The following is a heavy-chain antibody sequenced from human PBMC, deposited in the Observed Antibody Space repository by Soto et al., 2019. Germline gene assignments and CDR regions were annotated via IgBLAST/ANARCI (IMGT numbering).Heavy chain of an antibody. CDR2: IHYSGGS. J-gene: IGHJ3*01. D-gene: IGHD2-21*02. V-gene: IGHV4-59*08. CDR1: GVSITSYY. CDR3: ARWGDTAGISLPVFDV. Sequence: QVQMQESGPGLVKPSETLSLTCTDSGVSITSYYWNWNQQIPEKGLEWIGFIHYSGGSKFNPSLKSRFRMSVDTSKNQYSLRLNFQTAADTAIYYCARWGDTAGISLPVFDVWGLGAMVTVSS.